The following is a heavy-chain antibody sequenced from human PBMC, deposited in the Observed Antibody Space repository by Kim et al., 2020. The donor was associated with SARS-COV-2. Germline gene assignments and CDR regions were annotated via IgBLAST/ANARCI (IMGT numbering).Heavy chain of an antibody. Sequence: GRFTISRDNSKTTLYLQMNSLRAEDTAVYYCAKDLVEYYYDSSGYDFDYWGQGTLVTVSS. V-gene: IGHV3-30*02. D-gene: IGHD3-22*01. CDR3: AKDLVEYYYDSSGYDFDY. J-gene: IGHJ4*02.